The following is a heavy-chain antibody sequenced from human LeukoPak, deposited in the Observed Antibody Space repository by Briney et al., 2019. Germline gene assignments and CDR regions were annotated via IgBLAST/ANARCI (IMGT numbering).Heavy chain of an antibody. CDR2: ISAYNGNT. Sequence: ASVKVSCKASGYTFTSYGISWVRQAPGQGLERMGWISAYNGNTNYAQKLQGRVTMTTDTSTSTAYMELRSLRSDDTAVYYCARVSLVRGVIGPEGNWGQGTLVTVSS. CDR1: GYTFTSYG. V-gene: IGHV1-18*01. D-gene: IGHD3-10*01. J-gene: IGHJ4*02. CDR3: ARVSLVRGVIGPEGN.